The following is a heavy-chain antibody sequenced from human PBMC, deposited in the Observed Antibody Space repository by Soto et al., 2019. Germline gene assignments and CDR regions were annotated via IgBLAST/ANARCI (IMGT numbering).Heavy chain of an antibody. CDR1: GFTFSTYS. D-gene: IGHD3-3*01. J-gene: IGHJ4*02. CDR3: ARSAYDFWSGYSYAVDY. V-gene: IGHV3-23*01. Sequence: EVQLLESGGGLVQPGGSLRLSCAASGFTFSTYSMNWVRQAPGEGLEWVSAISGSGGSTDYADSVMGRFTISRGNSKNTLYLQMSSLRAEDTAVYYCARSAYDFWSGYSYAVDYWGQGTLVTVSS. CDR2: ISGSGGST.